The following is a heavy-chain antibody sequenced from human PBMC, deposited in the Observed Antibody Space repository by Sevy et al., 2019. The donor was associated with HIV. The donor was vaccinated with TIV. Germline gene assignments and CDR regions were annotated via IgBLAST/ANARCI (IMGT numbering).Heavy chain of an antibody. CDR1: GFTFSGSA. D-gene: IGHD3-10*01. V-gene: IGHV3-73*01. CDR3: TSYGSGSYPPGKY. J-gene: IGHJ4*02. Sequence: VGSLRLSCAASGFTFSGSAMHWVRQASGKGLEWVGRIRSKANSYATAYAASVKGRFTISRDDSKNTAYLQMNSLKTEDTAVYYCTSYGSGSYPPGKYWGQGTLVTVSS. CDR2: IRSKANSYAT.